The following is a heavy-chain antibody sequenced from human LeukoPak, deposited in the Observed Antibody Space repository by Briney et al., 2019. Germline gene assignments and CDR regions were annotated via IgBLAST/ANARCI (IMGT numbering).Heavy chain of an antibody. J-gene: IGHJ4*02. CDR2: IKQDGSEK. D-gene: IGHD1-26*01. CDR3: ARRDSGSYPRLKQYYFDY. Sequence: GGSLRLSCAASGFTFSSYWMSWVRQAPGKGLEWVANIKQDGSEKYYVDSVKGRFTISRDSAKNSLYLQMNSLRAEDTAVYYCARRDSGSYPRLKQYYFDYWGQGTLVTVSS. V-gene: IGHV3-7*01. CDR1: GFTFSSYW.